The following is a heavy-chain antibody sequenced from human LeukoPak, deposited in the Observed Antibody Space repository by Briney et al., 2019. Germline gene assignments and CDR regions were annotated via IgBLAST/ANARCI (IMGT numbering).Heavy chain of an antibody. V-gene: IGHV3-11*04. J-gene: IGHJ4*02. D-gene: IGHD4-17*01. CDR2: ISSSDTR. CDR3: ARGSSVTTSYYFDY. CDR1: GFTSSDYY. Sequence: GGSLRLSCAASGFTSSDYYVSWIRQAPGKGLEWVSYISSSDTRYYADSVKGRFTISRDNAKNSLYLQMNSLRGEDTAVYYCARGSSVTTSYYFDYWDQGTLVTVSS.